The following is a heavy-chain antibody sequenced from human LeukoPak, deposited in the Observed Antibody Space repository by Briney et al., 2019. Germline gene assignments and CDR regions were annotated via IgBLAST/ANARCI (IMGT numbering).Heavy chain of an antibody. Sequence: GGSLRLSCAASGFTFSKAWMIWVRQAPGKGLEWVANIKLDGTGKYYVDSVKGRFTISRDNAKNSLYLQMNSLRAEDTAVYYCASDRFYFGVWGQGTLVTVSS. D-gene: IGHD3-16*01. V-gene: IGHV3-7*05. CDR3: ASDRFYFGV. J-gene: IGHJ4*02. CDR1: GFTFSKAW. CDR2: IKLDGTGK.